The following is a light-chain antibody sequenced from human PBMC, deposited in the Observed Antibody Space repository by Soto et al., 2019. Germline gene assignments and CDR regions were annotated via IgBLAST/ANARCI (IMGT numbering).Light chain of an antibody. CDR2: GAS. V-gene: IGKV3-15*01. CDR3: QHFHNWPPWT. CDR1: QSVSSS. Sequence: EVVMTQSPDTLSVYPGERATLSCRARQSVSSSLAWYQQRPGQAPRLLIYGASTRATGVPARFSGSGSGTEFTLTISSLQSEDVAVYYCQHFHNWPPWTFGQGTRVEIK. J-gene: IGKJ1*01.